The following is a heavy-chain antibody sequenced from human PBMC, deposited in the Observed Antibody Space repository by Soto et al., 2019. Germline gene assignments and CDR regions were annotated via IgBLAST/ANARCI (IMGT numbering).Heavy chain of an antibody. Sequence: SLTVSCAAGGLCCSSWYMSYVRKAPGKGLEWVSTISGGGGRIYYADSVKGRFTISRDNSKNTLYMQMNSLRAEDTAVYYWAKRPASLVCLAHWGQGTLLPVSS. CDR1: GLCCSSWY. CDR3: AKRPASLVCLAH. V-gene: IGHV3-23*01. J-gene: IGHJ4*02. CDR2: ISGGGGRI. D-gene: IGHD2-2*01.